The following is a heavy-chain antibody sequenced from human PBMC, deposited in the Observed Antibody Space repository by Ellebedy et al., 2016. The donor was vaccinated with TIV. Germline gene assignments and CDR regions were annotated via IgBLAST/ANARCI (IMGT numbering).Heavy chain of an antibody. CDR3: ARRGSYGDYAVQINSWFDS. CDR2: IYQDGSDE. V-gene: IGHV3-7*01. D-gene: IGHD4-17*01. J-gene: IGHJ5*01. Sequence: PGGSLRLSCAASGLSFRSYWMSWVRQAPGKGLEWVANIYQDGSDEYYVDSVKGRFTTSRDNGKNSLYLQMYSLRPEDTAVYYCARRGSYGDYAVQINSWFDSWGQGTLVTVSS. CDR1: GLSFRSYW.